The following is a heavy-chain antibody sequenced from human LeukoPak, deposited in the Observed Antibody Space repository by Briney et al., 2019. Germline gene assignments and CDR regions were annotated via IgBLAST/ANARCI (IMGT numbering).Heavy chain of an antibody. CDR1: GLTVSSSY. V-gene: IGHV3-53*01. Sequence: GGSLRLSCAASGLTVSSSYMSWVRQAPGKGLEWVSIIYNDGSTYYADSMKGRFTISRDNSKNTLYLQVNSLRAEDTTMYYCARNILFAFDIWGQGTMVTVSS. J-gene: IGHJ3*02. CDR2: IYNDGST. CDR3: ARNILFAFDI.